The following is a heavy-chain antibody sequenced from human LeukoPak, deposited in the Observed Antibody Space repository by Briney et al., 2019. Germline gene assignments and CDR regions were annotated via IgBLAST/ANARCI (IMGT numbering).Heavy chain of an antibody. CDR2: IYYSGST. CDR3: ARVEDSGYDYRGWFDP. V-gene: IGHV4-59*12. J-gene: IGHJ5*02. D-gene: IGHD5-12*01. Sequence: SETLSLTSTVSGGSLRSYYWSWIRQPPGKGLEWIGYIYYSGSTNYNPSLKSRVTISVDTSKNQFSLKVSSVTAADTAVYYCARVEDSGYDYRGWFDPWGQGTLVTVSS. CDR1: GGSLRSYY.